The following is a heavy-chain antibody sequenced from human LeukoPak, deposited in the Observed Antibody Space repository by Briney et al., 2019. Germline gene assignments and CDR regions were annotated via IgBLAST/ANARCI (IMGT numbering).Heavy chain of an antibody. CDR3: AREHCSGGSCYSIYYYYYMDV. Sequence: SETLSLTCTVSGGSISSSSYYWGWIRQPQGKGLEWIGSIYYSGSTYYNPSLKSRVTISVDTSKNQFSLKLSSVTAADTAVYYCAREHCSGGSCYSIYYYYYMDVWGKGTTVTVSS. J-gene: IGHJ6*03. CDR1: GGSISSSSYY. CDR2: IYYSGST. V-gene: IGHV4-39*07. D-gene: IGHD2-15*01.